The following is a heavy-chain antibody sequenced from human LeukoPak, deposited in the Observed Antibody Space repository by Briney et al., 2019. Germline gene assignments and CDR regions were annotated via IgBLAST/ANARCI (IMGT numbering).Heavy chain of an antibody. D-gene: IGHD1-26*01. CDR2: IYYSGST. CDR3: AREGGSINPPLDY. Sequence: SETLSLTCTVSGGSISSYYWSWIRQPPGKGLEWIGYIYYSGSTNYNPSLKSRVTISVDTSKNQFSLKLSSVTAADTAVYYCAREGGSINPPLDYWGQGTLVTVSS. V-gene: IGHV4-59*12. J-gene: IGHJ4*02. CDR1: GGSISSYY.